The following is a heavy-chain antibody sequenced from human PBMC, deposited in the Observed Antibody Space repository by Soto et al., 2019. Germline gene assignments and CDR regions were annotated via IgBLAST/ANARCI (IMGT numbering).Heavy chain of an antibody. J-gene: IGHJ6*02. CDR3: ARDRGITMIVVVSRIYYYGMDV. CDR2: IIPIFGTA. D-gene: IGHD3-22*01. V-gene: IGHV1-69*13. Sequence: GASVKVSCKASGGTFSSYAISWVRQAPGQGLEWMGGIIPIFGTANYAQKFQGRVTITADESTSTAYMELSSLRSEDTAVYYCARDRGITMIVVVSRIYYYGMDVWGQGTTVTVSS. CDR1: GGTFSSYA.